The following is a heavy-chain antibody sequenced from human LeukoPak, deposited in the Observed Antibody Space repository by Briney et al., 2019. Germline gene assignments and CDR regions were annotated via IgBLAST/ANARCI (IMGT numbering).Heavy chain of an antibody. CDR2: LYHSGST. CDR3: ARVYSSGWYGFDY. V-gene: IGHV4-38-2*02. Sequence: SETLSLTCTVSGYSISNAYYWGWIRQPPGKGLEWIGSLYHSGSTYYNPSLKSRVTTSVDTSKNRFSLKLTSVTAADTAVYYCARVYSSGWYGFDYWGQGTLVTVSS. J-gene: IGHJ4*02. CDR1: GYSISNAYY. D-gene: IGHD6-19*01.